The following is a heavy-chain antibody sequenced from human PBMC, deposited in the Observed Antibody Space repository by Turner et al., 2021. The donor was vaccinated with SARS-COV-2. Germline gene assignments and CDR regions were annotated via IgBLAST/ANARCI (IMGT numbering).Heavy chain of an antibody. V-gene: IGHV4-39*01. CDR3: ARRGDGGKSFDY. CDR2: IYYSGST. D-gene: IGHD2-15*01. J-gene: IGHJ4*02. Sequence: QLQLQESGPGLVKPSETLSLTCTVSGGSISSTSYYWGWIRQPPGKGLEWIGSIYYSGSTYYNPSLKSRVTISADTTKNQFSLKLSSVTAADTAVYYCARRGDGGKSFDYWGQGTLVTVSS. CDR1: GGSISSTSYY.